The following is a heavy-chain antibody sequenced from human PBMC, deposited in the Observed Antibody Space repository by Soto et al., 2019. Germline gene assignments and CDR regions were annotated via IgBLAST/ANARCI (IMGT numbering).Heavy chain of an antibody. V-gene: IGHV3-15*07. CDR2: IKSRTDGGTT. D-gene: IGHD3-10*01. CDR3: TSTSTLGSGSWH. CDR1: GFTFSNAW. Sequence: EVQLVESGGGLVKPGGSLRLSCAASGFTFSNAWMNWVRQAPGKGLEWVGRIKSRTDGGTTDYAAPVKGRFTFSRDDSQNTVYLQMNSLKTEDTAVYYCTSTSTLGSGSWHWGQGTLVTVSS. J-gene: IGHJ4*02.